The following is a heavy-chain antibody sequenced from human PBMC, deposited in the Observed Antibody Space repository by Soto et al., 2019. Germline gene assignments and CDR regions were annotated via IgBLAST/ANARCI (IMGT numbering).Heavy chain of an antibody. V-gene: IGHV1-46*01. Sequence: RASVKVSCKASGYTFTNYYVHWVRQAPGQGPEWMGVINPSGGSTRDAQKFQGRVTMTRDTSTSTVHMELSSLRSEDTAVYYCARDSNRYYDSRWRAIDYWGQGTLVTVSS. J-gene: IGHJ4*02. CDR2: INPSGGST. CDR1: GYTFTNYY. D-gene: IGHD3-22*01. CDR3: ARDSNRYYDSRWRAIDY.